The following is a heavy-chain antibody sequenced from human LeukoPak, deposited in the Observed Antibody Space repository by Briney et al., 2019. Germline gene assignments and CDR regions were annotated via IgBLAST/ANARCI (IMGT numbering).Heavy chain of an antibody. D-gene: IGHD6-19*01. V-gene: IGHV4-4*07. CDR2: IYATGST. Sequence: SETLSLTRSVSCVPISSYYWSWIRQPAGKGLGWIGRIYATGSTNYNPSLKSRVSMSVDTSKNQFSLNLNSVTAADTAVYYCASVGYSSGWYPLDYWGQGTLVTVSS. CDR3: ASVGYSSGWYPLDY. CDR1: CVPISSYY. J-gene: IGHJ4*02.